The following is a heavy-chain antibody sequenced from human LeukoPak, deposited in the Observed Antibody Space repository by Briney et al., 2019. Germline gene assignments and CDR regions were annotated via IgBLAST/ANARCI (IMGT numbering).Heavy chain of an antibody. V-gene: IGHV5-51*01. J-gene: IGHJ6*02. CDR3: ARHLATVTASRQYYYYGMDV. Sequence: GESLKISCKASGYSFTFTKNWIGWVRQVPGKGLEWMGIIYRVDSDTRYNPSFQGQVTISVDKSISTTYLQWSSLKASDTAIYYCARHLATVTASRQYYYYGMDVWGQGTTVTVSS. CDR2: IYRVDSDT. CDR1: GYSFTFTKNW. D-gene: IGHD4-17*01.